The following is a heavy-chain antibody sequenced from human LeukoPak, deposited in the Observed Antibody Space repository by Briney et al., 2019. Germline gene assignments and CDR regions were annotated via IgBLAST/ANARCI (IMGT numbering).Heavy chain of an antibody. CDR3: ARAKTERERIGRRGMDV. Sequence: SVKVSCKASGYTFTSYGISWVRQAPGQGLEWMGWISAYNGNTNYAQKLQGRVTITADESTSTAYMELSSLRSEDTAVYYCARAKTERERIGRRGMDVWGQGTTVTVSS. CDR1: GYTFTSYG. J-gene: IGHJ6*02. CDR2: ISAYNGNT. V-gene: IGHV1-18*01. D-gene: IGHD2-15*01.